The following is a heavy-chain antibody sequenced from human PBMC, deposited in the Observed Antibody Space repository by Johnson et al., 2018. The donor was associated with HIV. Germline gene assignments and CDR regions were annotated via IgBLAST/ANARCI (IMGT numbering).Heavy chain of an antibody. V-gene: IGHV3-7*01. CDR2: IKQDGSEK. CDR1: GFTFSSYW. CDR3: AKETRDSRSAFDI. D-gene: IGHD3-22*01. Sequence: VQLVESGGGLVQPGGSLRLSCAASGFTFSSYWMSWVRQAPGKGLEWVANIKQDGSEKYYVDSVKGRFTISRDNAKNSLYLQMNSLRVEDMAVYYCAKETRDSRSAFDIWGQGTMVTVSS. J-gene: IGHJ3*02.